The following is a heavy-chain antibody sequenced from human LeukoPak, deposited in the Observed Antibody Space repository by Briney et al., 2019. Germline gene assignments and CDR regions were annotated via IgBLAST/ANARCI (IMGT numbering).Heavy chain of an antibody. D-gene: IGHD3-9*01. CDR3: AKDSLTGTGHYYFDC. CDR2: IRYDGINK. CDR1: GFTFSSYG. Sequence: PGGSLRLSCATSGFTFSSYGMYWVRQAPGKGLEWLAFIRYDGINKYYADSVKGRFTISRDNSKNTLYLQMNSLRAEDTAVYYCAKDSLTGTGHYYFDCWGQGTLVTVSS. V-gene: IGHV3-30*02. J-gene: IGHJ4*02.